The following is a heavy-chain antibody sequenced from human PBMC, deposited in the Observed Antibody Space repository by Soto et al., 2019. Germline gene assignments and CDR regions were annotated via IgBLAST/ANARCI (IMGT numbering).Heavy chain of an antibody. D-gene: IGHD1-26*01. V-gene: IGHV4-59*01. J-gene: IGHJ4*02. CDR2: IYYSGST. Sequence: NPSETLSLTCTVSGGSISSYYWSWIRQPPGKGLEWIGYIYYSGSTNYNPSLKSRVTISVDTSKNQFSLKLSSVTAADTAVYYRARDKGGNYVEYWGQGTLVTVSS. CDR1: GGSISSYY. CDR3: ARDKGGNYVEY.